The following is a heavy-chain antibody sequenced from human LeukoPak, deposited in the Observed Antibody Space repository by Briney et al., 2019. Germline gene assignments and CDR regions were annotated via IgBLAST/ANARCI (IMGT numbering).Heavy chain of an antibody. D-gene: IGHD6-19*01. J-gene: IGHJ4*02. V-gene: IGHV1-2*02. Sequence: EASVKVSCKASGYTFTGYYMHWVRQAPGQGLEWMGWINPNSGGTNYAQKFQGRVTMTRDTSISTAYMELSRLRSDDTAVYYCARLSSGWYRDYYFDYWGQGTLVTVSS. CDR3: ARLSSGWYRDYYFDY. CDR2: INPNSGGT. CDR1: GYTFTGYY.